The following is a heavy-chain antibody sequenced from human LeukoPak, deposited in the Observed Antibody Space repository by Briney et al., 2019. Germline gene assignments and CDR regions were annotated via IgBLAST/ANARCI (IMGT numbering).Heavy chain of an antibody. V-gene: IGHV3-49*04. CDR1: GFTFGDYA. D-gene: IGHD3-22*01. Sequence: GGSLRLSCTASGFTFGDYAMSWVRQAPGKGLEWVGFIRSKTYRGTAEYAASVKGRFNISRDDSKSIAYLQTNSLKTDDTAVYYCTSVYDTSAYYHSGVDYWGQGTLVTVSS. CDR2: IRSKTYRGTA. CDR3: TSVYDTSAYYHSGVDY. J-gene: IGHJ4*02.